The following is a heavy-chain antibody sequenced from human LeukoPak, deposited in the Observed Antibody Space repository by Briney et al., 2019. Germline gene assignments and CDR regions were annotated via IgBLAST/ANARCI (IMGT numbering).Heavy chain of an antibody. J-gene: IGHJ4*02. D-gene: IGHD3-16*01. V-gene: IGHV1-18*01. CDR1: NYTFTGNG. Sequence: SVNIICKACNYTFTGNGIDLGGHAPRQKNKWMGWISTYNGDTNYAQKLQGRVTMTTDTSTSTAYMELRSLRSDDTAVYYCARGSSYGFSMGYWGQGTLVTVSS. CDR2: ISTYNGDT. CDR3: ARGSSYGFSMGY.